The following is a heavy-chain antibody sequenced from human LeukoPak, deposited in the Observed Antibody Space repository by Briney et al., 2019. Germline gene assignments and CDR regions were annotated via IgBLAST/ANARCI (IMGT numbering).Heavy chain of an antibody. CDR1: GFTFSSYG. CDR2: ISYDGSNK. V-gene: IGHV3-30*18. D-gene: IGHD3-22*01. Sequence: GGSLRLSCAASGFTFSSYGMLWVRQAPGKGLEWVAVISYDGSNKYYADSVKGRFTISRDNSKNTLYLQMNSLRAEDTAVYYCAKDPGLYSYDSSGYADYWGQGTLVTVSS. J-gene: IGHJ4*02. CDR3: AKDPGLYSYDSSGYADY.